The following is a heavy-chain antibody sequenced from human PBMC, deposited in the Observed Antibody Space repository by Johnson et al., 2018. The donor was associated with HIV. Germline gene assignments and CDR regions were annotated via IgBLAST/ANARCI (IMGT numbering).Heavy chain of an antibody. V-gene: IGHV3-7*01. J-gene: IGHJ3*02. CDR3: ARDGPWLQSQRDAFDI. Sequence: VRLVESGGGLVQPGGSLRLSCLASGFTFSSYWMSWVRQAPGKGLEWVANIKQDGSEKYYVDSVKGRFTISRDNAKKSLYLQMNSLRAEDTAVYYCARDGPWLQSQRDAFDIWGQGTMVTVSS. D-gene: IGHD5-24*01. CDR1: GFTFSSYW. CDR2: IKQDGSEK.